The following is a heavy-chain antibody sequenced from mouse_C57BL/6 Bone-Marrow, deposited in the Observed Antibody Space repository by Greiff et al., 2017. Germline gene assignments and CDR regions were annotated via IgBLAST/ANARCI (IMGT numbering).Heavy chain of an antibody. CDR3: AKMDSNYVDWYFDV. CDR2: IWSGGST. Sequence: VQLQQSGPGLVQPSQSLSITCTVSGFSLTSYGVHWVRQPPGKGLEWLGVIWSGGSTDYNAAFISRLSISKDNSKSQVFFKMNSLQADDTAIYYWAKMDSNYVDWYFDVWGTGTTVTVSS. V-gene: IGHV2-4*01. CDR1: GFSLTSYG. J-gene: IGHJ1*03. D-gene: IGHD2-5*01.